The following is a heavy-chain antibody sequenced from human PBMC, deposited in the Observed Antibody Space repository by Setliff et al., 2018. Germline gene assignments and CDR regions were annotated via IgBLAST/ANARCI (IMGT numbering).Heavy chain of an antibody. D-gene: IGHD6-19*01. CDR3: GRGGGDSGWVYN. CDR1: GFTLSPYW. V-gene: IGHV3-74*03. J-gene: IGHJ4*02. Sequence: HPGGSLRLSCAASGFTLSPYWMHWVRQVPGKGLVWVSRMNSDGSRITYADSVKGRFTISRDNAKNTLYLQMNNLRVDDTAVYYCGRGGGDSGWVYNWGQGTLVTVSS. CDR2: MNSDGSRI.